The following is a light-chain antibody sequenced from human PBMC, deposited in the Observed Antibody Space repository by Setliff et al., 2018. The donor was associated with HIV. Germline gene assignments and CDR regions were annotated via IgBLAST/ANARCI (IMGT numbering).Light chain of an antibody. CDR1: SSDVGSYNL. CDR3: CSYAGSTTFA. V-gene: IGLV2-23*02. Sequence: QSALTQPASVSGSPGQSIAISCTGTSSDVGSYNLVSWFQQHPGKAPKLMIYGVSERPSGVSDRFSGSKSGITASLTISGLQAEDEADYYCCSYAGSTTFAFGTGTKVTVL. J-gene: IGLJ1*01. CDR2: GVS.